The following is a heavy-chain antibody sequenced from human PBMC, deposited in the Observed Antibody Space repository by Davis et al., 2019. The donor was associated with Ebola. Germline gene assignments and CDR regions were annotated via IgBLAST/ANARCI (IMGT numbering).Heavy chain of an antibody. J-gene: IGHJ4*02. CDR3: ARAGDLQGYNYGSDFDY. V-gene: IGHV3-30*04. CDR1: GFTFSSYA. D-gene: IGHD5-18*01. Sequence: PGGSLRLSCAASGFTFSSYAMHWVRQAPGKGLEWVAVISYDGSNKYYADSVKGRFTISRDNSKNTLYLQMNSLRAEDTAVYYCARAGDLQGYNYGSDFDYWGQGTLVTVSS. CDR2: ISYDGSNK.